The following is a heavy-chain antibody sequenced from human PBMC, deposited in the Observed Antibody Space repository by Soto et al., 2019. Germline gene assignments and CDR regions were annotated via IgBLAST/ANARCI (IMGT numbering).Heavy chain of an antibody. D-gene: IGHD6-13*01. CDR3: ASNVIAAASSFDY. CDR2: INHSGST. Sequence: QVQLQQWGAGLLKPSETLSLTCAVYGGSFSGYCWSWIRQPPGKGLEWIGEINHSGSTNYNPSLKSRDTISVDTSKNQFSLKLSSVTAADTAVYYCASNVIAAASSFDYWGQGTLVTVSS. V-gene: IGHV4-34*01. J-gene: IGHJ4*02. CDR1: GGSFSGYC.